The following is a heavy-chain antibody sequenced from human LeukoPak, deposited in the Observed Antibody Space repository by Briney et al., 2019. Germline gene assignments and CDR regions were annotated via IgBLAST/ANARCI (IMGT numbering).Heavy chain of an antibody. D-gene: IGHD1-1*01. Sequence: VASVKVSCKASGYTFTSYYMHWVRQAPGQGLEWMGWISAYNGNTNYAQKLQGRVTMTTDTSTSTAYMELRSLRSDDTAVYYCARGKTGNPDYWGQGTLVTVSS. CDR2: ISAYNGNT. CDR3: ARGKTGNPDY. J-gene: IGHJ4*02. V-gene: IGHV1-18*04. CDR1: GYTFTSYY.